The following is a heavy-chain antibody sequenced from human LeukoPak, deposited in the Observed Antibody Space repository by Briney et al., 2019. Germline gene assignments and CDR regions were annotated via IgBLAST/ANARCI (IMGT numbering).Heavy chain of an antibody. CDR3: AKDHYWSIDY. CDR2: IKGDGIST. D-gene: IGHD3-3*01. Sequence: GGSLRLSCAASGFTFSGYWMHWVRHAPGQGLVWVSRIKGDGISTNYADSVKGRFTISRDVAKNTLYLQMNSLRAEDTGVYYCAKDHYWSIDYWGRGTLVTVSS. J-gene: IGHJ4*02. CDR1: GFTFSGYW. V-gene: IGHV3-74*01.